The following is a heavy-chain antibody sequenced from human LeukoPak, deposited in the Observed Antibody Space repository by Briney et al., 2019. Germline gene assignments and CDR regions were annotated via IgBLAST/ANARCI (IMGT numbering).Heavy chain of an antibody. CDR1: GYSISSGYY. CDR2: IYHSGST. CDR3: ARRRDYGDYSLRYYYYYMDV. J-gene: IGHJ6*03. Sequence: SETLSLTCSVSGYSISSGYYWGWIRQPPGKGLEWIGEIYHSGSTNYNPSLKSRVTISVDKSKNQFSLKLSSVTAADTAVYYCARRRDYGDYSLRYYYYYMDVWGKGTTVTVSS. D-gene: IGHD4-17*01. V-gene: IGHV4-38-2*02.